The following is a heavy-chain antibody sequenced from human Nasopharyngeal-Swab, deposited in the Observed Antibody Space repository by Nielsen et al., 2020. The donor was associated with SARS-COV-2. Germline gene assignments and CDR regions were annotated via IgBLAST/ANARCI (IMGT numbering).Heavy chain of an antibody. Sequence: GGSLRLSCAASGFTFSSYAMHWVRQAPGKGLEWVAVISYDGSNKYYADSVKGRFTISRDNSKNTLYLQMNSLRAEDTAVYYCARGGYCSGGSCYSGYGGNSAFEYWGQGTLVTVSS. V-gene: IGHV3-30-3*01. CDR2: ISYDGSNK. CDR1: GFTFSSYA. J-gene: IGHJ4*02. D-gene: IGHD2-15*01. CDR3: ARGGYCSGGSCYSGYGGNSAFEY.